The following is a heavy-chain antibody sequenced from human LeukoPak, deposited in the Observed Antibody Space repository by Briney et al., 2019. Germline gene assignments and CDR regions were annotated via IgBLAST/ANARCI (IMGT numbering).Heavy chain of an antibody. V-gene: IGHV3-74*01. D-gene: IGHD2/OR15-2a*01. J-gene: IGHJ4*02. Sequence: GGSLRLSCAASRFIFTNDWIHWVRQAPGKGLVWVSHVSNDGSATSYADSVKGRFTISRDSAKNTVYLHMNSLRVEDTAVYYSTSFFETNWGQGTLVTVSS. CDR2: VSNDGSAT. CDR3: TSFFETN. CDR1: RFIFTNDW.